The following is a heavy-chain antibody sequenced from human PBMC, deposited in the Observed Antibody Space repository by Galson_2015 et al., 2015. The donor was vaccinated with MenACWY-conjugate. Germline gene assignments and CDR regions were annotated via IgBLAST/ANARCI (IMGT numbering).Heavy chain of an antibody. CDR3: ARDRSNDDYWSGFPGYYFDH. CDR1: GGSITTGRYH. Sequence: ETLSLTCAVSGGSITTGRYHWAWIRQTPGKGLEWIGTVSYSGKAYYNPSLKRRVSISIDTSKSQFSLRIISMTAADTAVYYCARDRSNDDYWSGFPGYYFDHWGQGNLATVSS. V-gene: IGHV4-39*07. CDR2: VSYSGKA. J-gene: IGHJ4*02. D-gene: IGHD3-3*01.